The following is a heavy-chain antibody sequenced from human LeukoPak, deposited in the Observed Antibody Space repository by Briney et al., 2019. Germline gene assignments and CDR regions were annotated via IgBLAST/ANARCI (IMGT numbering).Heavy chain of an antibody. D-gene: IGHD6-13*01. CDR1: GFTFSSYA. V-gene: IGHV3-30-3*01. CDR3: ARDRSSWYRDAFDI. Sequence: GGSLRLSCAASGFTFSSYAMHWVRQAPGKGLEWVAVISYDGSNKYYADSVKGRFTISRDNSKNTLYLQMNSLRAEDTAVYYCARDRSSWYRDAFDIWGQGTMVTVSS. CDR2: ISYDGSNK. J-gene: IGHJ3*02.